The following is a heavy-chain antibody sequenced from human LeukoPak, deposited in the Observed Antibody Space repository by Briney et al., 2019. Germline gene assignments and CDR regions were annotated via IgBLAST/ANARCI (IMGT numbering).Heavy chain of an antibody. CDR2: IYYSGST. D-gene: IGHD3-22*01. Sequence: SETLSLTCTVSGGSINNYYWSWIRQPPGKGLEWIGYIYYSGSTNYNPSLKSRVTISVDTSKNQFSLKLSSVTAADTAVYYCARGLKKSSGSYYEGVFDYWGQGTLVTVSS. CDR3: ARGLKKSSGSYYEGVFDY. CDR1: GGSINNYY. V-gene: IGHV4-59*01. J-gene: IGHJ4*02.